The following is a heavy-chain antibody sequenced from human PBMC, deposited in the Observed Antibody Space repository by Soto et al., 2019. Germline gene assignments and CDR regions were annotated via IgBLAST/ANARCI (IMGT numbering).Heavy chain of an antibody. CDR2: IYYSGST. V-gene: IGHV4-31*03. J-gene: IGHJ4*02. CDR1: GGSISSGGYY. CDR3: AGGDYYDSSGYPSGIDY. D-gene: IGHD3-22*01. Sequence: SETLSLTCTVSGGSISSGGYYWSWIRQHPGKGLEWIGYIYYSGSTYYNPSLKSRVTISVDTSKNQFSLKLSSVTAADTAVYYCAGGDYYDSSGYPSGIDYWGQGTLVTVSS.